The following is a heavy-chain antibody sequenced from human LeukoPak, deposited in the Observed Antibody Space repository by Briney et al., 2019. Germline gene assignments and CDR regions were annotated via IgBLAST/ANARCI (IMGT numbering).Heavy chain of an antibody. V-gene: IGHV3-7*05. J-gene: IGHJ4*02. CDR3: TRDDYGAHDY. CDR1: GFTFSNYW. D-gene: IGHD4-17*01. Sequence: GGSLRLSCAASGFTFSNYWMSWVRQAPGKGLEWVANINRDGSEKYYVDSVKGRFTISRDNAKNSLYLQMNSLRAEDTAVYYCTRDDYGAHDYWGQGTLGTVSS. CDR2: INRDGSEK.